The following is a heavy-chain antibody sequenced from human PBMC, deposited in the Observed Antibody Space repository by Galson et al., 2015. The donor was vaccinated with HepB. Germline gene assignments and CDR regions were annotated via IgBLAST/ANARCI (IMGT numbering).Heavy chain of an antibody. D-gene: IGHD4-11*01. CDR1: GYTFTGYY. J-gene: IGHJ4*02. CDR2: INPNSGGT. V-gene: IGHV1-2*02. Sequence: SVKVSCKASGYTFTGYYMHWVRQAPGQGLEWMGWINPNSGGTNYAQKFQGRVTMTRDTSISTAYMELSRLRSDDTAVYYCARGWHSNYGISTIFDYWGQGTLVTVSS. CDR3: ARGWHSNYGISTIFDY.